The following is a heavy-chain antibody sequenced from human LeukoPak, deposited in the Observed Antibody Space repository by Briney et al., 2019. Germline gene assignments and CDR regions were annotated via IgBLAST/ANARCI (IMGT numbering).Heavy chain of an antibody. J-gene: IGHJ4*02. Sequence: GGSLRLSCAASGVTFSNYWVHWVREAPGKGLVWVSRINRDGSTTKYADSVKGRFTVSRDNAKNTLNLQMNSLRAEATAVYYCARDKKSGESSEIDYWGQGTLVTVSS. D-gene: IGHD3-10*01. V-gene: IGHV3-74*03. CDR1: GVTFSNYW. CDR2: INRDGSTT. CDR3: ARDKKSGESSEIDY.